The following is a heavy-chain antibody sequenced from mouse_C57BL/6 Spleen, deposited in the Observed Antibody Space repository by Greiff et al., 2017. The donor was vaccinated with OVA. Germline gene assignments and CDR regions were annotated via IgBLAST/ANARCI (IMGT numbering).Heavy chain of an antibody. CDR1: GYAFSSSW. CDR2: IYPGDGDT. J-gene: IGHJ1*03. V-gene: IGHV1-82*01. CDR3: ASWMWYFDV. Sequence: QVQLQQSGPELVKPGASVKISCKASGYAFSSSWMNWVKQRPGQGLEWIGRIYPGDGDTNYNGKFKGKATLTADKSSSTAYMQLSSLTSEDSAVYFCASWMWYFDVWGTGTTVTVSS.